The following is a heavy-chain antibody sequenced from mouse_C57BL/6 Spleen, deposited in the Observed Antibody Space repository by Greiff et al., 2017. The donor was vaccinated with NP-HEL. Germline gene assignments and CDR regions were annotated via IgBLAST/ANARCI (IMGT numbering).Heavy chain of an antibody. CDR3: ARRNYYGYYAMDY. V-gene: IGHV2-2*01. CDR2: IWSGGST. J-gene: IGHJ4*01. D-gene: IGHD1-2*01. Sequence: QVQLQQSGPGLVQPSQSLSITCTVSGFSLTSYGVHWVRQSPGKGLAWLGVIWSGGSTDYNAAFISRLSISKDNSKSQVFFKMNSLQADDTAIYYSARRNYYGYYAMDYWGQGTSVTVSS. CDR1: GFSLTSYG.